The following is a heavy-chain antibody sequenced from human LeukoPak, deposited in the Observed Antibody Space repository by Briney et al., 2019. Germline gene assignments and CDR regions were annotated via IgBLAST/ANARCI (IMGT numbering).Heavy chain of an antibody. CDR3: ARDLALRGSETSDY. CDR1: GYTFTGYY. CDR2: INPNSGGT. J-gene: IGHJ4*02. V-gene: IGHV1-2*02. D-gene: IGHD1-26*01. Sequence: ASVKVSCKASGYTFTGYYMHWVRQAPGQGLEWMGWINPNSGGTNYAQKFQGRVTMTRDTSISTAYMELSRLRSDDTAVYYCARDLALRGSETSDYWGQGTLVTVSS.